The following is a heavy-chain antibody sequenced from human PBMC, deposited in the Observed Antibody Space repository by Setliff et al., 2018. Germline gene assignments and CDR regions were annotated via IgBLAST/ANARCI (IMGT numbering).Heavy chain of an antibody. CDR2: IKQDGSDI. Sequence: GGSLRLSCAASGFTFSNYAVSWVRQTPGKGLEWVANIKQDGSDIKYVDSVKGRFTISRDNAKNSLYLQMNNLRAEDTAVYHCARGARLYETDHHYYGWLDPWGQGTLVTVSS. V-gene: IGHV3-7*01. D-gene: IGHD3-22*01. J-gene: IGHJ5*02. CDR1: GFTFSNYA. CDR3: ARGARLYETDHHYYGWLDP.